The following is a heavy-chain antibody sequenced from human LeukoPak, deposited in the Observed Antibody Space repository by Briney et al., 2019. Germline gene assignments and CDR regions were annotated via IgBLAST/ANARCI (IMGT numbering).Heavy chain of an antibody. J-gene: IGHJ4*02. D-gene: IGHD3-9*01. V-gene: IGHV3-20*04. Sequence: PAGSLRLSCAVSGFSFDDYDMSWVRPAPGKGLEWVSGISWSGGSTGYADSVKGRFTISRDNAKNSLYLQMNSLRAEDTALYYCARAISTGYSLLDYWGQGTLVTVSS. CDR2: ISWSGGST. CDR1: GFSFDDYD. CDR3: ARAISTGYSLLDY.